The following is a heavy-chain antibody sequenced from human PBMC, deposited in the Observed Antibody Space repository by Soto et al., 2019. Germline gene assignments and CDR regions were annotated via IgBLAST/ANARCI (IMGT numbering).Heavy chain of an antibody. CDR3: ARGGYDWYFDL. Sequence: QVQLVQSGAEVKKPGASVKVSCKASGYTFNSYYIHWVRQAPGKGLGWMGIFNPSGGSTNYPQKLQGRVTLTRDTSTSTVYMELSSLRSEDTAIYYCARGGYDWYFDLWGRGTLVTVSS. D-gene: IGHD5-18*01. CDR2: FNPSGGST. J-gene: IGHJ2*01. V-gene: IGHV1-46*02. CDR1: GYTFNSYY.